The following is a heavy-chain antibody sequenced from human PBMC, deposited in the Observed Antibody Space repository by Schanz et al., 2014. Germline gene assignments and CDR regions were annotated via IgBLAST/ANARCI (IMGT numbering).Heavy chain of an antibody. CDR2: LSGSGGST. CDR3: AKDPSHGDYDYYFDY. D-gene: IGHD3-22*01. Sequence: EVLLVESGGGLVKPGGSLRLSCEASGFTFITYTMNWVRQAPGKGLEWVSALSGSGGSTYYADSVKGRFTISRDNSKNTLYLQMNSLRAEDTAVYYCAKDPSHGDYDYYFDYWGQGTLVTGSS. J-gene: IGHJ4*02. CDR1: GFTFITYT. V-gene: IGHV3-23*04.